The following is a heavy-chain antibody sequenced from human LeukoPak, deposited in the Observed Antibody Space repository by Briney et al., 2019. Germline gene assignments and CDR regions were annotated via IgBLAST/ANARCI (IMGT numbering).Heavy chain of an antibody. CDR2: IKQDGSEK. Sequence: PGGSLRLSCAASGFTFSSYWMSWVRQAPGKGLEWVANIKQDGSEKYYVDSVKGRFTISRDNAKNSLYLQMNNLRAEDTAVYYCARDRSYDSSGYYQGRYYYGMDVWGQGTTVTVSS. CDR1: GFTFSSYW. D-gene: IGHD3-22*01. CDR3: ARDRSYDSSGYYQGRYYYGMDV. V-gene: IGHV3-7*01. J-gene: IGHJ6*02.